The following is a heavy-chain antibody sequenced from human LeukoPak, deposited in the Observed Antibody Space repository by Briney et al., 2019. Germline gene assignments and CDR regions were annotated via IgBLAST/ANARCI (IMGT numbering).Heavy chain of an antibody. CDR2: ISGDGGST. V-gene: IGHV3-43*02. CDR3: AKDIHHDFWSGYYSYYFDY. CDR1: GFTFDDYA. Sequence: GGSLRLSCAASGFTFDDYAMHWVRQAPGKGLEWVSLISGDGGSTYYADSVKGRFTISRDNSKNSLYLQMNSLRTEDTALYYCAKDIHHDFWSGYYSYYFDYWGQGTLVTAPS. D-gene: IGHD3-3*01. J-gene: IGHJ4*02.